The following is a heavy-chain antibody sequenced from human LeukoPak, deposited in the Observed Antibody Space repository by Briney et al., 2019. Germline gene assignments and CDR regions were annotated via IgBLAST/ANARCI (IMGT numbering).Heavy chain of an antibody. CDR2: ISGSGGST. D-gene: IGHD2-2*01. CDR1: GSTFSNYA. J-gene: IGHJ4*02. Sequence: QPGGSLRLSRAASGSTFSNYAMSWVRQAPGKGLEWVSAISGSGGSTYYADSVKGRFTISRDNSKNTLYLQMNSLRAEDTAVYYCAKDGEYCSSTSCSLDYWGQGTLVTVSS. CDR3: AKDGEYCSSTSCSLDY. V-gene: IGHV3-23*01.